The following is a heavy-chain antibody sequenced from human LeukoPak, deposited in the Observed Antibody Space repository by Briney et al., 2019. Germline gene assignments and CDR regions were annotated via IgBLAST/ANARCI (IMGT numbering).Heavy chain of an antibody. J-gene: IGHJ4*02. CDR1: GYTFTSYG. V-gene: IGHV1-2*02. Sequence: ASVKVSCKASGYTFTSYGISWVRQAPGRGLEWMGWINPNSGGTNYAQKFQGRVTMTRDTSISTAYMELSRLRSDDTAVYYCARSRDWGAPFFDYWGQGTLVTVSS. CDR3: ARSRDWGAPFFDY. D-gene: IGHD3/OR15-3a*01. CDR2: INPNSGGT.